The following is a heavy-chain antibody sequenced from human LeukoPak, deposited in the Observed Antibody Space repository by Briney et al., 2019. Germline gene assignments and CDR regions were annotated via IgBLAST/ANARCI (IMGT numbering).Heavy chain of an antibody. CDR1: GGSISSYY. V-gene: IGHV4-59*01. Sequence: SETLSLTCTVSGGSISSYYWSWIRQPPGKGLEWIGYIYYSGSTNYNPSLKSRVTISVDTSKNQLSLKLSSVTAADTAVYYCARGIRGVIPTDYWGQGTLVTVSS. CDR2: IYYSGST. CDR3: ARGIRGVIPTDY. D-gene: IGHD3-10*01. J-gene: IGHJ4*02.